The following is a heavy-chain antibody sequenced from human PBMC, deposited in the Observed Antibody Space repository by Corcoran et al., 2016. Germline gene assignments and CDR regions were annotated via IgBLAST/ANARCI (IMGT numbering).Heavy chain of an antibody. V-gene: IGHV3-30*18. Sequence: QVQLVESGGGVVQPGKSLRLSCAASGFTFSSYGMHWVRQAPGKGLEWVAFISYDGSNKYYADSVEGRFTISRDNSTNTLYLQMDSLRAEDTAGYYCAKKYVEQQLSRNNYFDCWGQGTLITVSS. CDR1: GFTFSSYG. CDR2: ISYDGSNK. D-gene: IGHD6-13*01. J-gene: IGHJ4*02. CDR3: AKKYVEQQLSRNNYFDC.